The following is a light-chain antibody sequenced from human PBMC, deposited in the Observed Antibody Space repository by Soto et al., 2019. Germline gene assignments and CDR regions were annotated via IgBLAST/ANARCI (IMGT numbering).Light chain of an antibody. V-gene: IGKV1-5*03. CDR1: QSIRSW. Sequence: DIQMIQSPSTLSASVGDRVTITCRASQSIRSWLAWYQQKAGKAPKLLIYRASTLESGVPSRFSGSGSGTEFTLTISSLQPDDFATYYCQQYDTYSATFGQGTKVDIK. CDR3: QQYDTYSAT. J-gene: IGKJ2*01. CDR2: RAS.